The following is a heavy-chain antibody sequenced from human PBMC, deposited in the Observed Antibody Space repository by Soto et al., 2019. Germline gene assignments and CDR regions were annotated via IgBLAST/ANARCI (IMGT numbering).Heavy chain of an antibody. CDR2: IYYSGST. V-gene: IGHV4-31*03. CDR3: ARDIVATGFFDP. D-gene: IGHD5-12*01. J-gene: IGHJ5*02. Sequence: KPSETLSLTCTVSGGSISSGGYYWSWIRQHPGKGLEWIGYIYYSGSTYYNPSLKSRVTISVDTSKNQFSLKLSSVTAADTAVYYCARDIVATGFFDPWGQGTLVTVSS. CDR1: GGSISSGGYY.